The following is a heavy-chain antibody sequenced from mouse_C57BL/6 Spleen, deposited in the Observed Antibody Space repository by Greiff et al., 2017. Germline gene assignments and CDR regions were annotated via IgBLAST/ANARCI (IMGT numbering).Heavy chain of an antibody. V-gene: IGHV1-64*01. CDR3: ASLYYGSSPFDY. D-gene: IGHD1-1*01. CDR1: GYTFTSYW. J-gene: IGHJ2*01. CDR2: IHPNSGST. Sequence: VQLQQPGAELVKPGASVKLSCKASGYTFTSYWMHWVKQRPGQGLEWIGMIHPNSGSTNYNEKFKSKATLTVDKSSSTAYMQLSSLTSEDSAVYYCASLYYGSSPFDYWGQGTTLTVSS.